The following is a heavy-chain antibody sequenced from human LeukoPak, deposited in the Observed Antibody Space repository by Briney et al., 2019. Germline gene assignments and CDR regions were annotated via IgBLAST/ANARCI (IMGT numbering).Heavy chain of an antibody. CDR1: GYTFTSYG. CDR2: ISAYNGNT. V-gene: IGHV1-18*01. J-gene: IGHJ4*02. D-gene: IGHD2-21*02. Sequence: GASVKVSCKASGYTFTSYGISWVRQAPGQGLEWMGWISAYNGNTNYAQKFHGRVTMTTDTSTSTVYMELRSLRSDDTAVYYCARGRGPYCGGDCPLDYWGQGTLVTVSS. CDR3: ARGRGPYCGGDCPLDY.